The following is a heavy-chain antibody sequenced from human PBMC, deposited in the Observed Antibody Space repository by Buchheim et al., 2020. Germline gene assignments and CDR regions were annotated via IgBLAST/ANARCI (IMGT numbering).Heavy chain of an antibody. Sequence: QLQLQESGPGLVKPSETLSLTCTVSGGSIRSGSYYWGWIRQPPGKGLEWIGSVYYSGSTYHNPSLKSRASISVDTSTPQFSLKLSSVTAADTAVYYCARQEWLRTLDYWGQGTL. CDR2: VYYSGST. V-gene: IGHV4-39*01. D-gene: IGHD5-12*01. CDR1: GGSIRSGSYY. CDR3: ARQEWLRTLDY. J-gene: IGHJ4*02.